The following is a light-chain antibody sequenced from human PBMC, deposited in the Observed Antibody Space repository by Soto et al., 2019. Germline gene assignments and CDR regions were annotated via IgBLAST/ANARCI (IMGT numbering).Light chain of an antibody. J-gene: IGLJ1*01. CDR1: SSDVGYYDY. CDR2: EFS. Sequence: QSVVTQPASVSGAPAQSITIACTGTSSDVGYYDYVSWYQQHPGKAPTLLMDEFSNRPSLVSDRFSGAKPGTTASLTSSGLQAEDDSYYFCNSYTTTAPRVFRTGTKGTVL. CDR3: NSYTTTAPRV. V-gene: IGLV2-14*01.